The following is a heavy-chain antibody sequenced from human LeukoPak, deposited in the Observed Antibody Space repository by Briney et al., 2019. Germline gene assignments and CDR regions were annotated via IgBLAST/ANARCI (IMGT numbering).Heavy chain of an antibody. J-gene: IGHJ4*02. D-gene: IGHD5-18*01. CDR3: AKVGIYAAMVTDPAVY. CDR1: GFTFSSYA. V-gene: IGHV3-23*01. CDR2: SSGSGGST. Sequence: PGGSLRLSCSASGFTFSSYAMSWVRQAPGKGLEWVSASSGSGGSTYYADSVKGRFTISRDNSKNTLYLQMNSLRAEDTAVYYCAKVGIYAAMVTDPAVYWGQGTLVTVSS.